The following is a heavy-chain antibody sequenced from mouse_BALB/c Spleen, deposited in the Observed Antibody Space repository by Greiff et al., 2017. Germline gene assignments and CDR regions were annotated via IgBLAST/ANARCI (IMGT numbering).Heavy chain of an antibody. V-gene: IGHV5-6*02. CDR3: AREEIYYGNRAWFAY. J-gene: IGHJ3*01. Sequence: VKLVESGGDLVKPGGSLKLSCAASGFTFSSYGMSWVRQTPDKRLEWVATISSGGSYTYYPDSVKGRFTISRDNARNILYLQMSSLRSEDTVMYYCAREEIYYGNRAWFAYWGQGTLVTVSA. CDR2: ISSGGSYT. D-gene: IGHD2-1*01. CDR1: GFTFSSYG.